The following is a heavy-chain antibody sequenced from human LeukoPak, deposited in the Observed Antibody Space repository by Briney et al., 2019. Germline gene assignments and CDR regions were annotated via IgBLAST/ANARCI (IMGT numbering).Heavy chain of an antibody. V-gene: IGHV3-53*01. Sequence: GGSLRLSCAASGFIVSSNYMSWVRQAPGKGLEWVSVIFSSGSTYYADSLKGRFTISRDNSKNTLYLQMNSLRAEDTAVYFCAREGYTNGWYRNWGQGTLVTVSS. J-gene: IGHJ4*02. CDR1: GFIVSSNY. CDR3: AREGYTNGWYRN. D-gene: IGHD6-19*01. CDR2: IFSSGST.